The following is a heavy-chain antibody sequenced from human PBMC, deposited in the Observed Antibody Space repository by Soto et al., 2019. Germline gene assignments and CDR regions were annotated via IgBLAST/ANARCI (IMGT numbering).Heavy chain of an antibody. CDR1: GFTFSNAW. D-gene: IGHD3-22*01. CDR3: TTRVPTYYYDSSGYY. V-gene: IGHV3-15*01. CDR2: IKSKTDGGTT. Sequence: GGSPRLSCAASGFTFSNAWMSWVRQAPGKGLEWVGRIKSKTDGGTTDYAAPVKGRFTISRDDSKNTLYLQMNSLKTEDTAVYYCTTRVPTYYYDSSGYYWGQGTLVTVSS. J-gene: IGHJ4*02.